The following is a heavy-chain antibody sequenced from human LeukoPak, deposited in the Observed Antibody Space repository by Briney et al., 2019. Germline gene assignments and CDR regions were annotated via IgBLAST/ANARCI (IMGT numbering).Heavy chain of an antibody. D-gene: IGHD5-18*01. J-gene: IGHJ4*02. CDR3: ARDQGGYSYGLDY. CDR2: IYYSGST. Sequence: SQTLSLTCTVSGGSISGGGYYWSWIRQHPGKGLEWIGYIYYSGSTYYNPSLKSRVTISVDTSKNQFSLKLSSVTAADTAVYYCARDQGGYSYGLDYWGQGTLVTVSS. CDR1: GGSISGGGYY. V-gene: IGHV4-31*03.